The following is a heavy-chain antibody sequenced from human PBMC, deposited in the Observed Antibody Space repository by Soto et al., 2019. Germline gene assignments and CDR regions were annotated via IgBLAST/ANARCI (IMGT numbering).Heavy chain of an antibody. CDR1: GGTFGNSA. J-gene: IGHJ5*02. V-gene: IGHV1-69*12. D-gene: IGHD3-3*01. Sequence: QVQLVQSGAEVKKPGSSVNVSCKTSGGTFGNSAVTWVRQAPGQGLEWLGGIVPMFGTANYAQKFQGRVTITADESTITAYMELNSLKTDGTAVYYSARDGDPQSAFWSGPLGGGRFDPWGQGTLVTVSS. CDR2: IVPMFGTA. CDR3: ARDGDPQSAFWSGPLGGGRFDP.